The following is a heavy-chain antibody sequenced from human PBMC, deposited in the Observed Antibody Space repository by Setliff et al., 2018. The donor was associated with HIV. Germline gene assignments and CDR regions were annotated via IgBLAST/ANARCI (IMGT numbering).Heavy chain of an antibody. J-gene: IGHJ4*02. V-gene: IGHV1-2*02. CDR1: GYTFTDYY. CDR3: ARDLSTHWSGYSLGF. Sequence: ASVKVSCKASGYTFTDYYFHWVRQAPGQGLEWMGWINPKFGGTLYAQKFRGRVTMTRDMSINTVYVELSSLSSDDTAVYYCARDLSTHWSGYSLGFWGPGTLVTVS. CDR2: INPKFGGT. D-gene: IGHD3-3*01.